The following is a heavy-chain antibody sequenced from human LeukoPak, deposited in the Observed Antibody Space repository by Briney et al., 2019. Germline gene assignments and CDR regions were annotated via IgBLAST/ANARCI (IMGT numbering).Heavy chain of an antibody. V-gene: IGHV3-30*02. CDR1: GFTFSNYA. CDR2: IRSDGNNK. D-gene: IGHD1-7*01. J-gene: IGHJ5*02. CDR3: ARGATDTTRWFDP. Sequence: GGSLRLSCAASGFTFSNYAMHWVRQAPGKGLEWVAFIRSDGNNKYYADSVKGRFTISRDNSKNTLYLQMNSLRAEDTAVYYCARGATDTTRWFDPWGQGTLVTVSS.